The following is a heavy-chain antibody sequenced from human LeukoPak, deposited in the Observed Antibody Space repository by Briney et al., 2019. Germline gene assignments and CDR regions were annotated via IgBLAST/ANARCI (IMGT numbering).Heavy chain of an antibody. D-gene: IGHD5-24*01. CDR3: AREYNDGNAFDI. Sequence: PSETLSLTCAVSGGSISSSNWWSWVRQPPGKGLEWIGEIYHSGSTNYNPSLKSRVTISVDKSKYQFSLKLSSVTAADTAIYYCAREYNDGNAFDIWGQGTMVTVSS. V-gene: IGHV4-4*02. J-gene: IGHJ3*02. CDR2: IYHSGST. CDR1: GGSISSSNW.